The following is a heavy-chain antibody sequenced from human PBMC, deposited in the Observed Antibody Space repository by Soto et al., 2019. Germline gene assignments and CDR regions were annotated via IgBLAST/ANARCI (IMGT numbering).Heavy chain of an antibody. CDR2: INHSGST. Sequence: SETLSLTCAVYGGSFSGYYWSWIRQPPGKGLEWIGEINHSGSTNYNPSLKSRVTISVDTSKNQFSLKLSSVTAADTAVYYCARLGYMITFGGVIAPAVGFDYWGQGTRVTVSS. CDR3: ARLGYMITFGGVIAPAVGFDY. D-gene: IGHD3-16*02. V-gene: IGHV4-34*01. CDR1: GGSFSGYY. J-gene: IGHJ4*02.